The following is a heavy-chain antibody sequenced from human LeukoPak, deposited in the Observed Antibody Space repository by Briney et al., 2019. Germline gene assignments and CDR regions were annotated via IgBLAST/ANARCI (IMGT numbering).Heavy chain of an antibody. CDR1: GFTFSSYA. J-gene: IGHJ5*02. V-gene: IGHV3-9*01. CDR3: AKVSS. Sequence: QSGGSLRLSCAASGFTFSSYAMHWVRQAPGKGLEWVSGISWNSGSIGYADSVKGRFTISRDNAKNSLYLQMNSLRAEDTALYYCAKVSSWGQGTLVTVSS. CDR2: ISWNSGSI.